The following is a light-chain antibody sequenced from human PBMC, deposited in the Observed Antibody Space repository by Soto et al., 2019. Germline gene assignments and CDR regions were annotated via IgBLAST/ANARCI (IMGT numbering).Light chain of an antibody. J-gene: IGLJ3*02. CDR2: SND. Sequence: QSVLTQPPSASGTPGQRVTISCSGSGTNIGINTVNWYQQLPGTAPKLLIYSNDQRPSGVPDRFSGSKSGTSASLAISGLQSEDEADYYCAIWDLTLSAWVFGGGTKLTVL. V-gene: IGLV1-44*01. CDR1: GTNIGINT. CDR3: AIWDLTLSAWV.